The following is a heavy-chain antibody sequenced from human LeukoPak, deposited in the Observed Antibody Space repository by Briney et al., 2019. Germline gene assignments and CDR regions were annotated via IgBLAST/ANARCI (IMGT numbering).Heavy chain of an antibody. CDR3: AKDLVLRRGYSYGYFDY. CDR1: AFTFSSYG. V-gene: IGHV3-33*06. J-gene: IGHJ4*02. D-gene: IGHD5-18*01. Sequence: PGGSLRLSCAASAFTFSSYGTHWVRQAPGKGLEWVAVIWVDGSNKYYADSVKGRFTISTDNSKNTLYLQMNSLRTEDTAVYYYAKDLVLRRGYSYGYFDYWGQGTLVTVSS. CDR2: IWVDGSNK.